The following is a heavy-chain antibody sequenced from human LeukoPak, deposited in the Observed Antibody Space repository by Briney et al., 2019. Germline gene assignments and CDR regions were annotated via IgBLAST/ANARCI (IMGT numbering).Heavy chain of an antibody. D-gene: IGHD3-16*01. CDR2: IYYSGST. CDR3: VRGSTLRHYQY. Sequence: SETLSLTCTVSGGSISSTTYYWGWIRRPPGKGLEWIGSIYYSGSTYYNPSLKSRVTVSVDTSKNQFSLNLSSVSAADTAVYYCVRGSTLRHYQYWGQGTLVTVSS. V-gene: IGHV4-39*01. J-gene: IGHJ4*02. CDR1: GGSISSTTYY.